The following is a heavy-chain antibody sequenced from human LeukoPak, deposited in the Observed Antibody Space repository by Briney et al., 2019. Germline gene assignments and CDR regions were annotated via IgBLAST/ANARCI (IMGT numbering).Heavy chain of an antibody. V-gene: IGHV4-61*09. Sequence: PSQTLSLTCTVSGGSISSGSYYWSWIRQPAGKGLEWIGEINHSGSTNYNPSLKSRVTISVDTSKNQFSLKLSSVTAADTAVYYCARAQLYSGSYYRGLDYWGQGTLVTVSS. CDR2: INHSGST. D-gene: IGHD1-26*01. CDR1: GGSISSGSYY. CDR3: ARAQLYSGSYYRGLDY. J-gene: IGHJ4*02.